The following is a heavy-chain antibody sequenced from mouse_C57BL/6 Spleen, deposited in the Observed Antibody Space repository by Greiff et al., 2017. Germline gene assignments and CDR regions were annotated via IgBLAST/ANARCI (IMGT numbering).Heavy chain of an antibody. CDR1: GYAFSSSW. Sequence: VQLQQSGPELVKPGASVKISCKASGYAFSSSWMNWVKQRPGKGLEWIGRLYPGDGDTNYNGKFKGKATLTADKSSSTAYMQLSSLTSEDSAVYFCARLASYWYFDVWGTGTTVTVSS. V-gene: IGHV1-82*01. D-gene: IGHD6-1*01. J-gene: IGHJ1*03. CDR3: ARLASYWYFDV. CDR2: LYPGDGDT.